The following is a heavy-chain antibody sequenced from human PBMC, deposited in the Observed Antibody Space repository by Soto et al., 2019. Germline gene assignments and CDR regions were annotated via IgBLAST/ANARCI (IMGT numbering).Heavy chain of an antibody. CDR1: GYTFTSYY. CDR3: SRVERGYCGSDCYSNWFDP. Sequence: ASVKVSCKASGYTFTSYYMHWVRQAPGQGLEWVGIINPSGGSTSYAQKLQGRVTMTTDTSTSTAYMELRSLRSDDTAVYYCSRVERGYCGSDCYSNWFDPWGQGTLVTVSS. V-gene: IGHV1-46*01. J-gene: IGHJ5*02. D-gene: IGHD2-21*02. CDR2: INPSGGST.